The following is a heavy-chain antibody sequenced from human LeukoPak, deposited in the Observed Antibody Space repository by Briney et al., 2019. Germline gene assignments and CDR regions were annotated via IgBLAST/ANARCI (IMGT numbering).Heavy chain of an antibody. J-gene: IGHJ4*02. CDR3: ARDTGYSSSYPDY. CDR1: GFTFSSYS. CDR2: ISSSSYI. D-gene: IGHD6-13*01. V-gene: IGHV3-21*01. Sequence: GGSLRLSCAASGFTFSSYSMNWVRQAPGKGLEWVSSISSSSYIYYADSVKGRFTISRDNAKNSLYLQMNSLRAEDTAVYYCARDTGYSSSYPDYWGQGTLVTVSS.